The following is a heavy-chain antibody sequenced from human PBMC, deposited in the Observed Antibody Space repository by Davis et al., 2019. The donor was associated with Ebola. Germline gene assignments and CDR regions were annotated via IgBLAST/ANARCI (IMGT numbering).Heavy chain of an antibody. D-gene: IGHD3-10*01. CDR3: ARVPRYYYGSGNRFDY. J-gene: IGHJ4*02. CDR2: INHSGST. V-gene: IGHV4-34*01. Sequence: PSETLSLTCAVYGGSFSGYYWSWIRQPPGKGLEWIGEINHSGSTNYNPSLKSRVTISVDTSKNQFSLKLSSVTAADTAVYYCARVPRYYYGSGNRFDYWGQGTLVTVSS. CDR1: GGSFSGYY.